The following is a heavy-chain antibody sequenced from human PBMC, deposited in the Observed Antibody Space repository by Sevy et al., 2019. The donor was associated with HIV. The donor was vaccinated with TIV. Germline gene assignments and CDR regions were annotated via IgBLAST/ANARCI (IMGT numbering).Heavy chain of an antibody. CDR2: ISGSGGST. J-gene: IGHJ4*02. CDR3: AKSPRIAVAGTGYSDY. V-gene: IGHV3-23*01. D-gene: IGHD6-19*01. Sequence: GGSLRLSCAASGFTFSSYAMSWVRQAPGKGLEWVSAISGSGGSTYYADSVKGRFTISRDNSKNTLYLQMNSLRAEDTAVYYCAKSPRIAVAGTGYSDYWGQGTLVTVSS. CDR1: GFTFSSYA.